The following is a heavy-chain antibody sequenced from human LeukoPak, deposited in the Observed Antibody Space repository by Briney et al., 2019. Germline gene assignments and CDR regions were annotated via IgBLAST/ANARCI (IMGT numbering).Heavy chain of an antibody. CDR3: AKDTFSESRYGVLDS. J-gene: IGHJ4*02. D-gene: IGHD3-10*01. CDR1: GFTFSSYA. V-gene: IGHV3-23*01. Sequence: GGSLRLSCAASGFTFSSYAMSWVRQAPGKGLEWVSAISGGGGITYYADSVKGRFTISRDNSKNTLYLQMSSLRAEDTAVYYCAKDTFSESRYGVLDSWGQGTLVTVSS. CDR2: ISGGGGIT.